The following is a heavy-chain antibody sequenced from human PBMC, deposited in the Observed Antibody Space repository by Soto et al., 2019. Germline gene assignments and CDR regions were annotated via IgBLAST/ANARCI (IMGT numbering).Heavy chain of an antibody. J-gene: IGHJ6*02. CDR1: GYTFTSYG. V-gene: IGHV1-18*01. D-gene: IGHD3-10*01. CDR3: AREAYYGSGSYSFYYYYGMDV. Sequence: QVQLVQSGAEVKKPGASVKVSCKASGYTFTSYGISWVRQAPGQGLEWMGWISAYNGNTNYAQKLQVRVTMTTDTSTCTAYVELRSLRSDDTAVYDCAREAYYGSGSYSFYYYYGMDVWGQGTTVTVS. CDR2: ISAYNGNT.